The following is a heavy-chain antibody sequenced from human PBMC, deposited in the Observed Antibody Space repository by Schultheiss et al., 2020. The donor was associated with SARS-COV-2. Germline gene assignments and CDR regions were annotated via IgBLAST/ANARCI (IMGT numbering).Heavy chain of an antibody. CDR1: GASTSIVSYY. CDR2: IYSSGST. CDR3: ASTFGYSSGWYSY. V-gene: IGHV4-61*02. Sequence: SETLSLTCSVSGASTSIVSYYWAWVRQPAGKGLEWIGRIYSSGSTDYDPSLKSRVTISVDKSKNQFSLKLSSVTAADTAVYYCASTFGYSSGWYSYWGQGTLVTVSS. D-gene: IGHD6-19*01. J-gene: IGHJ4*02.